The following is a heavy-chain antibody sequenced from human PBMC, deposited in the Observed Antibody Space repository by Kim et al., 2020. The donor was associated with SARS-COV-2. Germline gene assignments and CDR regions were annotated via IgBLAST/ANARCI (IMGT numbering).Heavy chain of an antibody. CDR1: GFTFSNAW. D-gene: IGHD6-13*01. V-gene: IGHV3-15*01. Sequence: GGSLRLSCAASGFTFSNAWMSWVRQAPGKGLEWVGRIKSKTDGGTTDYAAPVKGRFTISRDDSKNTLYLQMNSLKTEDTAVYYCTTGVGIAAAGFDYWGQGTLVTVSS. CDR3: TTGVGIAAAGFDY. J-gene: IGHJ4*02. CDR2: IKSKTDGGTT.